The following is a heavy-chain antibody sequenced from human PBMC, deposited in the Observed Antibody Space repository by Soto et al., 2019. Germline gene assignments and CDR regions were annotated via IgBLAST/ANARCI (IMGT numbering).Heavy chain of an antibody. V-gene: IGHV3-53*01. D-gene: IGHD3-22*01. CDR3: ARELESSGYILGY. J-gene: IGHJ4*02. CDR2: LYSGGST. CDR1: WFTVSSKY. Sequence: GGSLRLSCVVSWFTVSSKYMSWVRQAPGKGLEWVSVLYSGGSTYYADSVKGRFTISRDNSKNTLYLQMNSLRAEDTAVYYCARELESSGYILGYWGQGTLVTVSS.